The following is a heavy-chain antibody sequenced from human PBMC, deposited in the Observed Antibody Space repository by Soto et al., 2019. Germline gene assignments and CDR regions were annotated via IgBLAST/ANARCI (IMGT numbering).Heavy chain of an antibody. Sequence: GASVKVSCKASGYTFTNYGLSWVRQAPGQGLEWMGWITVYSGATDHVQKFRGRVTMTTDTSTNTAYMELASLRSDDTAVYYCAWRHGSGSYGAFDIWGQGTMVTVSS. CDR3: AWRHGSGSYGAFDI. CDR1: GYTFTNYG. CDR2: ITVYSGAT. J-gene: IGHJ3*02. D-gene: IGHD3-10*01. V-gene: IGHV1-18*04.